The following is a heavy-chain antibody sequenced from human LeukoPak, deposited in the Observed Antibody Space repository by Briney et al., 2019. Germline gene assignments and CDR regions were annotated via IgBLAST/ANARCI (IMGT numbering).Heavy chain of an antibody. D-gene: IGHD2-2*01. CDR1: GFTFSSYS. Sequence: GGSLRLSCAASGFTFSSYSMNWVRQAPGKGLEWVSYISSSSSTIYYADSVKGRFTISRDNAKNSLYLQMNSLRAEGTAVYYCARGRHKYCSSTSCYFHWGQGTLVTVSS. V-gene: IGHV3-48*04. CDR3: ARGRHKYCSSTSCYFH. J-gene: IGHJ4*02. CDR2: ISSSSSTI.